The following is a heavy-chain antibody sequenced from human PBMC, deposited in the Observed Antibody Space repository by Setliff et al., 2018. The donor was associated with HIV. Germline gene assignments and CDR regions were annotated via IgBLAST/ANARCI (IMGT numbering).Heavy chain of an antibody. CDR3: ARARRDSYDRGRRNHYYIDV. D-gene: IGHD3-22*01. CDR1: GYTFSSYD. Sequence: ASVKVSCKASGYTFSSYDINWVRQATGQGLEWMGWMNPNSGNTGYAQKFQGRVTMTRDTSISTAYMELNNLKFEDTAVYYCARARRDSYDRGRRNHYYIDVWGQRDHGHRLL. V-gene: IGHV1-8*02. J-gene: IGHJ6*03. CDR2: MNPNSGNT.